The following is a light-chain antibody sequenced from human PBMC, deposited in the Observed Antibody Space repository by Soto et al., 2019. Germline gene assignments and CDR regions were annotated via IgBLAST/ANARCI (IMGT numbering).Light chain of an antibody. CDR3: QQTKSLPPT. CDR1: RGVSTW. Sequence: DIQMTKSPSSVSASVGDRVTITCRASRGVSTWLGWYQQKPGGAPKLLIYGASNLENGVPSRFSGSGSGTDFTLTISSLQPEDFATYYCQQTKSLPPTLGQGTRLEIK. J-gene: IGKJ5*01. V-gene: IGKV1-12*01. CDR2: GAS.